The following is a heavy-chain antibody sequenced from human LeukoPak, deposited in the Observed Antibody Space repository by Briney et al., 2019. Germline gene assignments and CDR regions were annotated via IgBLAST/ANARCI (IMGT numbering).Heavy chain of an antibody. D-gene: IGHD2-15*01. V-gene: IGHV3-23*01. CDR3: AKSRRYCSGGSCVFDY. J-gene: IGHJ4*02. CDR1: GSTFSSYA. Sequence: PGGSLRLSCAASGSTFSSYAMSWVRQAPGKGLEWVSAISGSGGSTYYADSVKGRFTISRDNSKNTLYLQMNSLRAEDTAVYYCAKSRRYCSGGSCVFDYWGQGTLVTVSS. CDR2: ISGSGGST.